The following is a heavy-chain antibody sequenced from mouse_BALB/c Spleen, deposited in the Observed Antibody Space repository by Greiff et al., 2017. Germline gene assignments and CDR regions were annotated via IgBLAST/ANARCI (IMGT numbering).Heavy chain of an antibody. Sequence: QVQLQQSGAELMKPGASVKISCKATGYTFSSYWIEWVKQRPGHGLEWIGEILPGSGSTNYNEKFKGKATFTADTSSNTAYMQLSSLTSEDSAVYYCARMITTWYFDVWGAGTTVTVSS. J-gene: IGHJ1*01. D-gene: IGHD2-4*01. CDR1: GYTFSSYW. V-gene: IGHV1-9*01. CDR2: ILPGSGST. CDR3: ARMITTWYFDV.